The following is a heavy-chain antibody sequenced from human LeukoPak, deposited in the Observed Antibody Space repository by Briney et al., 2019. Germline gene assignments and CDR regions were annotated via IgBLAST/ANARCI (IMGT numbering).Heavy chain of an antibody. Sequence: ASVKVSCKASGYTFTSYGIRWVRQAPAQGREGMGWISAYNGNTNYAQKLQGRVTMTTDTSQRTAYMELRSLRSHDTAVYYCARDPAYDILTGYSSFGYWGQGTLVTVSS. J-gene: IGHJ4*02. D-gene: IGHD3-9*01. CDR3: ARDPAYDILTGYSSFGY. V-gene: IGHV1-18*04. CDR2: ISAYNGNT. CDR1: GYTFTSYG.